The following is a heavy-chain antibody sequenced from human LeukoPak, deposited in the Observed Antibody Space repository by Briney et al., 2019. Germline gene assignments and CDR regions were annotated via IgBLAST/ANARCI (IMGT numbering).Heavy chain of an antibody. D-gene: IGHD2-2*01. J-gene: IGHJ5*02. CDR1: GGSISSYY. V-gene: IGHV4-4*07. CDR3: ARGGVVPAAMDWFDP. Sequence: PSDTLSLTCTVSGGSISSYYWTWIRQPAGKGLEWIGRIYTSGSTNYNPSLTSRVTISVDTSKTQFSLKRSSVTAADTAVYYCARGGVVPAAMDWFDPWGQGTLVTVSS. CDR2: IYTSGST.